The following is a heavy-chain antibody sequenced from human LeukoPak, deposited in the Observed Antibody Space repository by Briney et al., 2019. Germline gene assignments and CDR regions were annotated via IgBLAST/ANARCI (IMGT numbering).Heavy chain of an antibody. Sequence: GGSLRLSCAASGFTFSSYGMHWVRQAPGKGLEWVAVISYDGSNKYYADSVKGRFTISRDNAKNSLYLQMNSLRAEDTAVYYCARRGASSGGLDYWGQGTLVTVSS. D-gene: IGHD6-19*01. CDR3: ARRGASSGGLDY. CDR1: GFTFSSYG. V-gene: IGHV3-30*03. J-gene: IGHJ4*02. CDR2: ISYDGSNK.